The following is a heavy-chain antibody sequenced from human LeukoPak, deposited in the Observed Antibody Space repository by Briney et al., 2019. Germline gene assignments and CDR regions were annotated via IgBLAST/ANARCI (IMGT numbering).Heavy chain of an antibody. CDR2: ISYDGSNK. CDR3: AREYCSSTSCYPDY. V-gene: IGHV3-30*04. J-gene: IGHJ4*02. D-gene: IGHD2-2*01. Sequence: GGSLRLSCAASGFTFSSYAMHWVRQAPGKGLEWVAVISYDGSNKYYADSVKGRFTISSDNSKNTLYLQMNSLRAEDTAVYYCAREYCSSTSCYPDYWGQGTLVTVSS. CDR1: GFTFSSYA.